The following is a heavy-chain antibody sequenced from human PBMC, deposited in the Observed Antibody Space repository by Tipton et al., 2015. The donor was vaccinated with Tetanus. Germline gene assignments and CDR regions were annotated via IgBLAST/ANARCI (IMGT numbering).Heavy chain of an antibody. CDR1: GGSITSYY. D-gene: IGHD6-19*01. CDR2: IYYSGST. J-gene: IGHJ3*02. CDR3: ARIGWLQQNKPAFDI. Sequence: GLVKPSETLSLTCDVSGGSITSYYWSWIRQPPGKGLEWIGYIYYSGSTNYNPSLKSRVTISVDTSKNQFSLQLAFVTAADTAIYYCARIGWLQQNKPAFDIWGQGTVVTVSS. V-gene: IGHV4-59*01.